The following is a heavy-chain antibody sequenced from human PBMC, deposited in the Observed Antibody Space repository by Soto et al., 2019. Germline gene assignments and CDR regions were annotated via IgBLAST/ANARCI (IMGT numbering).Heavy chain of an antibody. V-gene: IGHV4-34*01. CDR2: INHSGST. CDR1: GGSFSGYY. D-gene: IGHD3-10*01. CDR3: ARGPRKYYYGSGSRDY. J-gene: IGHJ4*02. Sequence: LSLTCAVYGGSFSGYYWSWIRQPPGKGLEWIGEINHSGSTNYNPSLKSRVTISVDTSKNQFSLKLSSVTAADTAVYYCARGPRKYYYGSGSRDYWGQGTLVTVSS.